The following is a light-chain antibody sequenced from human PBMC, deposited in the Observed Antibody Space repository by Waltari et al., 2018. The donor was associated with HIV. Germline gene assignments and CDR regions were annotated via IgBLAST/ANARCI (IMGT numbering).Light chain of an antibody. CDR3: AVWDDSLRGGV. CDR2: RDD. Sequence: QSVVTQPPSASGTPGQMFVISCSGSNSNTGSNSVNWYQQVPGAAPKILIDRDDKRFSGVPDRFSGSKSATSAALAISELRAEDEADYYCAVWDDSLRGGVFGGGTKLTVL. CDR1: NSNTGSNS. V-gene: IGLV1-47*01. J-gene: IGLJ3*02.